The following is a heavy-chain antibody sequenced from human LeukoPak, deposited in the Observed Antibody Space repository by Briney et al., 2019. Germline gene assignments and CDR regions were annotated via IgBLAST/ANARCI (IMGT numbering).Heavy chain of an antibody. CDR1: GGSISSSSYY. V-gene: IGHV4-39*07. CDR3: ARERTIAAAGTEAPPPIDY. Sequence: PSETLSLTCTVSGGSISSSSYYWGWIRQPPGKGLEWIGSIYYSGSTYYNPSLKSRVTISVDTSKNQFSLKLSSVTAADTAVYYCARERTIAAAGTEAPPPIDYWDQGTLVTVSS. J-gene: IGHJ4*02. CDR2: IYYSGST. D-gene: IGHD6-13*01.